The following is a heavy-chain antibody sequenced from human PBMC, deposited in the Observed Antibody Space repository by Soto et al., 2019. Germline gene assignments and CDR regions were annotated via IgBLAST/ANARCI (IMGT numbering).Heavy chain of an antibody. D-gene: IGHD6-13*01. V-gene: IGHV1-3*01. CDR2: INAGNGNT. CDR3: ARDRRGFGPGYSRTFSSDP. J-gene: IGHJ5*02. CDR1: GYTFTSYA. Sequence: ASVKVSCKASGYTFTSYAMHWVRQAPGQRLEWMGWINAGNGNTKYSQKFQGRVTITRDTSASTAYMELSSLRSEDTAVYYCARDRRGFGPGYSRTFSSDPWGQGTLLTVSS.